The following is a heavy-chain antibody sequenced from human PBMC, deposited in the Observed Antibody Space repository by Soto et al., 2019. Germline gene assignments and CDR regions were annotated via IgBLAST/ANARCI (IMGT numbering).Heavy chain of an antibody. CDR3: ARRPGYSSGWYAFDY. V-gene: IGHV4-59*08. CDR1: GGSISSYY. D-gene: IGHD6-19*01. CDR2: IYYSGST. Sequence: SETLSLTCTVSGGSISSYYWSWIRQPPGKGLEWIGYIYYSGSTNYNPSLKSRVTISVDTSKNQFSLKLSSVTAADTAVYYCARRPGYSSGWYAFDYWGQGTLVTVSS. J-gene: IGHJ4*02.